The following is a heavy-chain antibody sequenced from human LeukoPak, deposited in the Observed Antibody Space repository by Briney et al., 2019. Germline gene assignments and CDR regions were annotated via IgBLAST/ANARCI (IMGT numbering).Heavy chain of an antibody. J-gene: IGHJ1*01. CDR3: ARGHSPVTTKVSYFQH. V-gene: IGHV4-34*01. CDR2: INHSGST. CDR1: GGSFSGYY. Sequence: PSETLSLTCAVYGGSFSGYYWGWIRQPPGKGLEWIGEINHSGSTNYNPSLKSRVTILVDTSKNQFSLKLSSVTAADTAVYYCARGHSPVTTKVSYFQHWGQGTLVTVSS. D-gene: IGHD4-17*01.